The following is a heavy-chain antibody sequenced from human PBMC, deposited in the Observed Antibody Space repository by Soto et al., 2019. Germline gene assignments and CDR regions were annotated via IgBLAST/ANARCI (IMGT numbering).Heavy chain of an antibody. Sequence: SETLSLTCAVYDGSFRGYYWSWIRQPPGKGLEWIGEINHSGSTNYNPSLKSRVTISVDTSKNQFSLKLSSVTAADTAVYYCARTGSSSWYYFDYWGQGTLVTVSS. CDR2: INHSGST. V-gene: IGHV4-34*01. D-gene: IGHD6-13*01. J-gene: IGHJ4*02. CDR1: DGSFRGYY. CDR3: ARTGSSSWYYFDY.